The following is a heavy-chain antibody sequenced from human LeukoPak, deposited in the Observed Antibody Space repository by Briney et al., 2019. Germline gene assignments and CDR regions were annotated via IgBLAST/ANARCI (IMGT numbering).Heavy chain of an antibody. CDR3: ARESLLWFGELLSNEPLFDY. CDR2: INPNSGGT. V-gene: IGHV1-2*02. D-gene: IGHD3-10*01. Sequence: ASVKVSCKASGYTFTGYYMHWVRQAPGQGLEWMGWINPNSGGTNYAQKFQGRVTMTRDTSISTAYMELSRLRSDDTAVYYCARESLLWFGELLSNEPLFDYWGQGTLVTVSS. CDR1: GYTFTGYY. J-gene: IGHJ4*02.